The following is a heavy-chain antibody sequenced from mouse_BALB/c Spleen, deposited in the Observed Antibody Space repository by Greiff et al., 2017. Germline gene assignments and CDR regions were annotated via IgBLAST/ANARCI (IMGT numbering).Heavy chain of an antibody. CDR3: TGGYGVPY. D-gene: IGHD1-1*02. J-gene: IGHJ2*01. Sequence: EVQGVESGGGLVQPGGSMKLSCVASGFTFSNYWMNWVRQSPEKGLEWVAEIRLKSNNYATHYAESVKGRFTISRDDSKSSVYLQMNNLRAEDTGIYYCTGGYGVPYWGQGTTLTVSS. V-gene: IGHV6-6*02. CDR1: GFTFSNYW. CDR2: IRLKSNNYAT.